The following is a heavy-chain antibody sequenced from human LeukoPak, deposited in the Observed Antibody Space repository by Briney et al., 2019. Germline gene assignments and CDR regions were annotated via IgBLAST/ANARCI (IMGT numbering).Heavy chain of an antibody. CDR3: ASGKYGLRSWFDP. J-gene: IGHJ5*02. D-gene: IGHD4-17*01. V-gene: IGHV1-69*05. CDR1: GGTFNRYA. CDR2: IIPIFGTA. Sequence: ASVKVSCKASGGTFNRYAVIWVRQAPGQGLEWLGGIIPIFGTANYAQKFQGRVTITTDESTNTAYMELTSLTSEDTAVYYCASGKYGLRSWFDPWGQGTLVTVSP.